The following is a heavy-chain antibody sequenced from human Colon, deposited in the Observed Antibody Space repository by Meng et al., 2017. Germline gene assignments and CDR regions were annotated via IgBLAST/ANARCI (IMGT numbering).Heavy chain of an antibody. Sequence: QVQLAESGPGLVRPSETLSLPCTVSGASVSDTNYAWSWIRQPPGKGLEWIGYGSTNHNPSLKSRVTISVDTSKNQFSLTLNSVTAADTAVYYCARDNWGSLDYWGQGTLVTVSS. CDR1: GASVSDTNYA. D-gene: IGHD7-27*01. J-gene: IGHJ4*02. V-gene: IGHV4-61*01. CDR2: GST. CDR3: ARDNWGSLDY.